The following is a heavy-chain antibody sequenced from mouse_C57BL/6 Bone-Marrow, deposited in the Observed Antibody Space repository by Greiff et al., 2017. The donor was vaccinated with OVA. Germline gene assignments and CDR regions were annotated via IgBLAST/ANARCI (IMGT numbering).Heavy chain of an antibody. CDR3: ARFGYYGSPFAY. V-gene: IGHV1-81*01. CDR1: GYTFTSYG. J-gene: IGHJ3*01. Sequence: VHLVESGAELARPGASVKLSCKASGYTFTSYGISWVKQRTGQGLEWIGEIYPRSGNTYYNEKFKGKATLTADKSSSTAYMELRSLTSEDSAVYFCARFGYYGSPFAYWGQGTLVTVSA. CDR2: IYPRSGNT. D-gene: IGHD1-1*01.